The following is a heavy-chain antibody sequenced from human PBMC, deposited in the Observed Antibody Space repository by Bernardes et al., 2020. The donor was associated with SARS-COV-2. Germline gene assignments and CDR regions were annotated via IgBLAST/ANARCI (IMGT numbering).Heavy chain of an antibody. V-gene: IGHV3-74*03. CDR1: GITFKTLW. CDR2: IAGDGTGI. CDR3: AGTSVTCCDY. J-gene: IGHJ4*02. Sequence: GESLGLSCGASGITFKTLWMHWVRQAPGGGLVWVARIAGDGTGITYADSVKGRFTISRDNAKNTLYLQMNSLRAEDTAVYYCAGTSVTCCDYWGQGSLVTVSS.